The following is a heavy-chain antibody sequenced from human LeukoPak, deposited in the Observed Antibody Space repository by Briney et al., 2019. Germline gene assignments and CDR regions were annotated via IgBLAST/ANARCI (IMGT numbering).Heavy chain of an antibody. J-gene: IGHJ4*02. CDR2: INHSGST. D-gene: IGHD5-24*01. CDR1: VESFSGYY. Sequence: SETLSLTCAVSVESFSGYYWSWIRQTPGKGLEWIGEINHSGSTNYNPSLKSRVTISVDASKNQFSLKLSSVTAADTAVYYCARKSPEDGYGLDYWGQGNLVTVSS. V-gene: IGHV4-34*01. CDR3: ARKSPEDGYGLDY.